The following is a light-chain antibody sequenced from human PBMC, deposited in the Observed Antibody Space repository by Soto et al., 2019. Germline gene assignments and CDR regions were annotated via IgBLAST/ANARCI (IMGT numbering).Light chain of an antibody. V-gene: IGKV3-20*01. J-gene: IGKJ4*01. CDR3: QQFATSPLT. CDR2: GAS. CDR1: QSVSSSY. Sequence: EIVLTQPPGTLSLSPGERATLSCRASQSVSSSYLAWYQQKPGQAPRLLIYGASSRATGIPDRFSGSGSGTDFTLTISRLEPEDFAVYYCQQFATSPLTLGGGTKVDIK.